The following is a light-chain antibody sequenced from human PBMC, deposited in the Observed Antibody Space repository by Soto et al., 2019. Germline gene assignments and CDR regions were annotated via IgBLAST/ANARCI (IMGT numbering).Light chain of an antibody. CDR3: SSHTSGDTRV. CDR2: EVT. J-gene: IGLJ7*01. V-gene: IGLV2-14*01. Sequence: QSALTQPASVSGSPGQSIAISCTGTSSDVGGYDYVSWYQQHPDKAPKLIIYEVTKRPSGVSNRFSGSKSGTTSSLTISGLQPDDEADYYCSSHTSGDTRVFGSGTQLTVL. CDR1: SSDVGGYDY.